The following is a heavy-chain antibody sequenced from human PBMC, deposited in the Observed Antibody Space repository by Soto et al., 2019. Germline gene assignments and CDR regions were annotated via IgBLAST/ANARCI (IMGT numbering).Heavy chain of an antibody. V-gene: IGHV5-51*01. CDR1: GYSFTSYW. D-gene: IGHD2-21*02. J-gene: IGHJ4*02. CDR2: IYPGDSDT. CDR3: ARASLYCGGDCYSGGFDY. Sequence: PGESLTISCKGSGYSFTSYWIGWVRQMPGKGLEWMGIIYPGDSDTRYSPSFQGQVTISADKSISTAYLQWSSLKASDTAMYYCARASLYCGGDCYSGGFDYWGQGTLVTVSS.